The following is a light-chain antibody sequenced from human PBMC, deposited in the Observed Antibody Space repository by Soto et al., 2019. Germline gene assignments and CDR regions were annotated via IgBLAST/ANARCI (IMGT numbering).Light chain of an antibody. V-gene: IGKV1-8*01. J-gene: IGKJ4*02. CDR3: QQYYSYSELT. Sequence: AIRMTQSPSSLSASTGDRVTITCRASQGISSYLAWYQQKPGKAPKLLIYAASTLQSGVPARFRGSGSETDFTLHISCLQSEDFATYYCQQYYSYSELTFGGGTKVEIK. CDR1: QGISSY. CDR2: AAS.